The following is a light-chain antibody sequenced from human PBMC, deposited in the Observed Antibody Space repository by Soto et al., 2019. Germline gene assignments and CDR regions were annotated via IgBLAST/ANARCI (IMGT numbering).Light chain of an antibody. CDR3: QQYGSSPLVN. CDR2: GAS. J-gene: IGKJ5*01. V-gene: IGKV3-20*01. CDR1: QSVSSSY. Sequence: IVLTQSPGTLYLSPGERATLSCRASQSVSSSYLAWYQQKPGQAPRLLIYGASSRATGIPDRFSGSGSGTDFTLTISRLEPEDFAVYYCQQYGSSPLVNFGQGTRLEIK.